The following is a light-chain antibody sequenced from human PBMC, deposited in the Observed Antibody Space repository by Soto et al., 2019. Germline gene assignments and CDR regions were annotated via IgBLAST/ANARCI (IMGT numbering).Light chain of an antibody. CDR2: DAS. Sequence: QSALTQPASVSGSPGQSITISCTGTTSDVGRYNYVSWHQQHPGKAPKLLIFDASNRPSGVSDRFSGSKSGNTASLTISGLQAEDEADYYCNSYTTGTTWVFGGGTKVTVL. CDR1: TSDVGRYNY. CDR3: NSYTTGTTWV. J-gene: IGLJ3*02. V-gene: IGLV2-14*01.